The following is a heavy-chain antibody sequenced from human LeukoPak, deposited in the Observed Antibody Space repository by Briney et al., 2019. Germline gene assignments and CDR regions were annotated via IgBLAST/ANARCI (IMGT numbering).Heavy chain of an antibody. J-gene: IGHJ3*02. V-gene: IGHV4-39*01. CDR1: GGSISSSSYY. Sequence: SETLSLTCTVSGGSISSSSYYWGWIRQPPGKGLEWIGSIYYSGSTYYNPSLKSRVTISVDTSKNQFSLKLSSVTAADTAVYYCARHAGLVVPAAITFDIWGQGTMVTVSS. D-gene: IGHD2-2*02. CDR3: ARHAGLVVPAAITFDI. CDR2: IYYSGST.